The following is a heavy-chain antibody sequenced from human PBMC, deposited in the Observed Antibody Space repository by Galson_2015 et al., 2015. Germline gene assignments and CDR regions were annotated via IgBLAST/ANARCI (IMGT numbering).Heavy chain of an antibody. Sequence: ETLSLTCTVSGGSISSSSYYWGWIRQPPGKGLEWIGSIYYSGSTYYNPSLKSRVTISVDTSKNQFSLKLSSVPAADTAVYYCARIASGRYSPHNWFDPWGQGTLVTVSS. D-gene: IGHD1-26*01. V-gene: IGHV4-39*01. CDR1: GGSISSSSYY. CDR3: ARIASGRYSPHNWFDP. J-gene: IGHJ5*02. CDR2: IYYSGST.